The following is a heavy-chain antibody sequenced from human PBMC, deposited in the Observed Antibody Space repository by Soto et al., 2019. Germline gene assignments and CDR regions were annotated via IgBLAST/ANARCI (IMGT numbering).Heavy chain of an antibody. CDR2: IYYSGST. CDR1: GGSISSGDYY. V-gene: IGHV4-30-4*01. D-gene: IGHD2-2*01. Sequence: SETLSLTCTVSGGSISSGDYYWSWIRQPPGKGLEWIGYIYYSGSTYYNPSLKSRVTISVDTSKNQFSLKLSSVTAADTAVYYCASVVVVTADLRYYYYGMEVWGQGTPVTVSS. CDR3: ASVVVVTADLRYYYYGMEV. J-gene: IGHJ6*02.